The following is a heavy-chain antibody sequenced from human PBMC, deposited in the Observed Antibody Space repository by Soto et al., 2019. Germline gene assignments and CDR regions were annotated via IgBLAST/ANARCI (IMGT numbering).Heavy chain of an antibody. Sequence: SGGSMRLSCAASGFTVSINYMSWVRQAPGKGLEWVSVIYSGGSTYYADSVKGRFTISRDNSKNTLYLQMNSLRAEDTAVYYCARRRRSGYYVDYWGQGTLVTVSS. CDR1: GFTVSINY. V-gene: IGHV3-66*01. CDR3: ARRRRSGYYVDY. CDR2: IYSGGST. J-gene: IGHJ4*02. D-gene: IGHD3-22*01.